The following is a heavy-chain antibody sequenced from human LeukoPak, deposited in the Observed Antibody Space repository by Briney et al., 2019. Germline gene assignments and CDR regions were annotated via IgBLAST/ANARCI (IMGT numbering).Heavy chain of an antibody. CDR2: TYYRSKWYN. V-gene: IGHV6-1*01. D-gene: IGHD3-22*01. J-gene: IGHJ5*02. Sequence: ASQTLSLTCAISGDSVSSNSAAWNWIRQSPSRGLEWLGRTYYRSKWYNDYAVSVKSRITNNPDTSKNQFSLQLNSVTPEDTAVYYCARDYYDTWGPTTWFDPWGQGTLVTVSS. CDR3: ARDYYDTWGPTTWFDP. CDR1: GDSVSSNSAA.